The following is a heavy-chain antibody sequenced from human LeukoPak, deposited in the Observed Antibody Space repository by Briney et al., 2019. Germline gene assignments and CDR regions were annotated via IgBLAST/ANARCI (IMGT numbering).Heavy chain of an antibody. J-gene: IGHJ6*03. D-gene: IGHD6-6*01. Sequence: SETLSLTCTVSGGSISSYYWSWIRQPAGKGLEWIGRIYTSGSTNHNPSLKSRVTMSVDTSKNQFSLKLSSVTAADTAVYYCASEQLGNYYYYMDVWGKGTTVTVSS. V-gene: IGHV4-4*07. CDR1: GGSISSYY. CDR3: ASEQLGNYYYYMDV. CDR2: IYTSGST.